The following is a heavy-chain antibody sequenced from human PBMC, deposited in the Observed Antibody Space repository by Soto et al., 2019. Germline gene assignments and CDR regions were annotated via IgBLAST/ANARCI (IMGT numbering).Heavy chain of an antibody. J-gene: IGHJ4*02. V-gene: IGHV3-73*01. CDR2: IRGRADSYAT. Sequence: DLEDSGGDVVQPGGSLKLSCAASEFTFSGSYLHWVRQASGRGLEWVGHIRGRADSYATSYAASVNGRFTISRDDSKNTAYLQMNSLTTEDMAVYYCAIRDNWGQGTLVTVSS. CDR1: EFTFSGSY. CDR3: AIRDN.